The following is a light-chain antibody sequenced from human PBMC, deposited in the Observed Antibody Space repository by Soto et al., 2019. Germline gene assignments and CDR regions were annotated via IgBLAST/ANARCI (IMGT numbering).Light chain of an antibody. CDR1: QSVSSK. V-gene: IGKV3-15*01. J-gene: IGKJ5*01. CDR2: GAS. Sequence: RRSPGILSVSPGERATLCCWASQSVSSKLAWYHQKPGQAPRLLIYGASTRATGIPARFSGSGSGTEFPPTISRLTPADFAVYYCHQYNNWHPVTIGQGTRLEI. CDR3: HQYNNWHPVT.